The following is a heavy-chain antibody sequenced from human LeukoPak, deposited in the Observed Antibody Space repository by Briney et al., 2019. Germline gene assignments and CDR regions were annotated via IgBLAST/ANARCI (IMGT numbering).Heavy chain of an antibody. CDR2: ISSSGSTI. CDR1: GFTFSSYE. CDR3: ARERYYDILTGYYKKDFDY. V-gene: IGHV3-48*03. Sequence: PGGSLRLSCAASGFTFSSYEMNWVRQAPGKGLEWVSYISSSGSTIYYADSVKGRFTISRDNAKNSLYLQMNSLRAEDTAVYYCARERYYDILTGYYKKDFDYWGQGTLVAVSS. D-gene: IGHD3-9*01. J-gene: IGHJ4*02.